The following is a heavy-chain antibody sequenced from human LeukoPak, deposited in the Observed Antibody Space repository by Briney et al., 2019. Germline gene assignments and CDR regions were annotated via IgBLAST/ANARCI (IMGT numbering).Heavy chain of an antibody. Sequence: GGSLRLSCAASGFTFSNYSMTWVRQAPGKGLDWVALISASGGNPYYADSVGGRFTISRDNSKNTLHLQMNRLRADDTAVYYCAKTSGYHDYWGQGTLLSVSS. CDR1: GFTFSNYS. V-gene: IGHV3-23*01. CDR2: ISASGGNP. J-gene: IGHJ4*02. CDR3: AKTSGYHDY. D-gene: IGHD5-12*01.